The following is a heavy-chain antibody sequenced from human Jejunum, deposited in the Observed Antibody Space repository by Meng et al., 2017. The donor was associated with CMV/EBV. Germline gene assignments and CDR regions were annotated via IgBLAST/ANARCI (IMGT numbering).Heavy chain of an antibody. CDR1: GYRFTTYN. CDR2: INPYDGHT. V-gene: IGHV1-18*01. J-gene: IGHJ4*02. CDR3: ARGRVTYSSTSSLQF. D-gene: IGHD4-11*01. Sequence: SGYRFTTYNSTWVRQAPGQGREWMGWINPYDGHTNFAESLQGRLTMTTDTSSCTAYMELRSLRSDDTAVYYCARGRVTYSSTSSLQFWGQGSLVTVSS.